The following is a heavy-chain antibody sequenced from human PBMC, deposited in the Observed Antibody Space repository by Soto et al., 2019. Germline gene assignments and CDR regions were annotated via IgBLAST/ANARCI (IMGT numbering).Heavy chain of an antibody. V-gene: IGHV3-74*01. J-gene: IGHJ3*02. CDR1: GFTVSNYW. CDR3: AREMATISLGAFDI. D-gene: IGHD5-12*01. CDR2: TNNDGSAT. Sequence: LRLSCAASGFTVSNYWMNWVRQAPGKGLVWVSRTNNDGSATTYADSVRGRFTSFRDNAKNTLFLQMTSLGVEDTAVYYCAREMATISLGAFDIWGEGTMVTVSS.